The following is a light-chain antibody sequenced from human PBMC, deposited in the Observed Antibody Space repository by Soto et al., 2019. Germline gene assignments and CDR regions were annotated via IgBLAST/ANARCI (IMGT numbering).Light chain of an antibody. CDR1: QTIGSW. CDR2: KAS. V-gene: IGKV1-5*03. CDR3: QLYNSYSEA. J-gene: IGKJ1*01. Sequence: DIQRTQSPSTLSGSVGDRVTITCRASQTIGSWLAWYQQKPVKAPKLLIYKASTLKSGVPSRFSGSGSGTEFTLTISSLQPDDFATYYCQLYNSYSEAFGQGTMVDI.